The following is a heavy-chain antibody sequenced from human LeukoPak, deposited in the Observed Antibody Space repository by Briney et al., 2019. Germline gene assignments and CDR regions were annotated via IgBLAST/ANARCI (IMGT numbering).Heavy chain of an antibody. CDR3: ARVRRGIVVVPGGSYFDY. CDR1: GGSFSGYY. J-gene: IGHJ4*02. V-gene: IGHV4-34*01. CDR2: INHSGST. Sequence: SETLSLTCAVYGGSFSGYYWSWIRQPPGKGLEWIGEINHSGSTNYNPSLKSRVTISVDTSKNQFSLKLSSVTAADTAVYYCARVRRGIVVVPGGSYFDYWGQGTLVTVSS. D-gene: IGHD2-2*01.